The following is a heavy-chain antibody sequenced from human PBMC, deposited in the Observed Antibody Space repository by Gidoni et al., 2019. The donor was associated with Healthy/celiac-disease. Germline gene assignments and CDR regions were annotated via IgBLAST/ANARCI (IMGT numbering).Heavy chain of an antibody. CDR3: ARARITIFGVVRNAFDI. D-gene: IGHD3-3*01. J-gene: IGHJ3*02. Sequence: QEQLQQWGAGLLKPSETLSLTCAVYGGSFSGYYWSWIRQPPGKGLEWIGEINHSGSTNYNPSLKSRVTISVDTSKNQFSLKLSSVTAADTAVYYCARARITIFGVVRNAFDIWGQGTMVTVSS. CDR1: GGSFSGYY. CDR2: INHSGST. V-gene: IGHV4-34*01.